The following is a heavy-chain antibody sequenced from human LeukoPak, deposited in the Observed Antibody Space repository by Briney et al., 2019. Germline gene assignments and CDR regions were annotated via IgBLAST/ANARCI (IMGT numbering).Heavy chain of an antibody. J-gene: IGHJ4*02. CDR1: GGSISSGGYY. Sequence: SETLSLTCTVSGGSISSGGYYWSWIRQHPGKGLEWIGYIYYSGSTYYNPSLKSRVTISVDTSKNQFSLKLSSVTAADTAVYYCARSTVATSTPDYWGQGTLVTVSS. V-gene: IGHV4-31*03. D-gene: IGHD5-12*01. CDR2: IYYSGST. CDR3: ARSTVATSTPDY.